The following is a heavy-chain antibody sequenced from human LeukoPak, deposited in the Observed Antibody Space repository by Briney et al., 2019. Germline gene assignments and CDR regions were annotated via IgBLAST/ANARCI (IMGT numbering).Heavy chain of an antibody. CDR2: IFYSGST. D-gene: IGHD5-24*01. V-gene: IGHV4-39*01. Sequence: SETLSLTCTVSGGSFSNGAFCWGWVRQPPGKGLEWIGSIFYSGSTYYNRSLTSRATTSIDTSNNQFSLKLSSVTAADTAVYYCARQRDMAFDYWGQGTLVTVSS. CDR3: ARQRDMAFDY. CDR1: GGSFSNGAFC. J-gene: IGHJ4*02.